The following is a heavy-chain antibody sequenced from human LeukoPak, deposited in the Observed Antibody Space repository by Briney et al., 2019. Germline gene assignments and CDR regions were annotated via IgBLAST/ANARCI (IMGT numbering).Heavy chain of an antibody. D-gene: IGHD6-19*01. CDR3: ARDQGLLVVAGRFGY. CDR1: GFTFSSYS. Sequence: KAGGSLRLSCAASGFTFSSYSMNWVRQTPGKGLEWVSSISSSNSYIYNADSVKGRFTISRDNAKNSLYLQMNRLRAEDTAVYYCARDQGLLVVAGRFGYWGQGTLVTVSS. J-gene: IGHJ4*02. CDR2: ISSSNSYI. V-gene: IGHV3-21*01.